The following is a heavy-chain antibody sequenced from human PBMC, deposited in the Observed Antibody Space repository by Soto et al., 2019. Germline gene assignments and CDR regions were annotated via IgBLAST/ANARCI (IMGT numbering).Heavy chain of an antibody. Sequence: EVQLVESGGGLVQPGGSLRLSCAASGFTFSSYWIHWVRQAPGKGLVWVSRINSDGSSTTYADSVKGRFTISRDNAKNRLDLQMTSLRAEATAVYYCARVSREVVPAAIDYWGQGTLVTVSS. D-gene: IGHD2-2*01. CDR1: GFTFSSYW. CDR2: INSDGSST. J-gene: IGHJ4*02. CDR3: ARVSREVVPAAIDY. V-gene: IGHV3-74*01.